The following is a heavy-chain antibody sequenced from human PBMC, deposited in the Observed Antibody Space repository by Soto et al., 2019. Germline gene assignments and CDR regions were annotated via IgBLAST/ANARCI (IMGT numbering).Heavy chain of an antibody. CDR1: GFTFSSYA. Sequence: GGSLRLSCAASGFTFSSYAMSWVRQAPGKGLEWVSAISGSGGSTYYADSVKGRFTISGDSSKNTLYLQMNSLRAEDTAVYYCAKDVGSSSVYYFGYWGQGTLVTVSS. D-gene: IGHD6-6*01. V-gene: IGHV3-23*01. CDR3: AKDVGSSSVYYFGY. CDR2: ISGSGGST. J-gene: IGHJ4*02.